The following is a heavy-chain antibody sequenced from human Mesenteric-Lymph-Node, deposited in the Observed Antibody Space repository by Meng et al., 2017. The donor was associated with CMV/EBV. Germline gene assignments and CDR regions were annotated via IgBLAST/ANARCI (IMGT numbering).Heavy chain of an antibody. J-gene: IGHJ5*02. Sequence: SETLSLTCTVSGGSIDNYYWAWVRQSPGKGLECIAYTYYTGRTNYNPSLESRTTVSLEPSKNQFSLTLSSVTAADTAVYYCARGPGSTIPRNFDPWGQGALVTVSS. CDR1: GGSIDNYY. V-gene: IGHV4-59*13. D-gene: IGHD3-10*01. CDR2: TYYTGRT. CDR3: ARGPGSTIPRNFDP.